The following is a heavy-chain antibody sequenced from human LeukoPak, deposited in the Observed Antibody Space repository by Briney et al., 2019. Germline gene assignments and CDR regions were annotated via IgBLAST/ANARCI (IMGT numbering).Heavy chain of an antibody. V-gene: IGHV3-21*01. D-gene: IGHD6-19*01. CDR2: ISSSSSYI. Sequence: GGSLRLSCAASGFTFSSYSMNWVRQAPGKGLEWVSSISSSSSYIYYADSVKGRFTISRDNAKNSLYLQMNSPRAEDTAVYYCARAVAGTWNDYWGQGTLVTVSS. CDR1: GFTFSSYS. J-gene: IGHJ4*02. CDR3: ARAVAGTWNDY.